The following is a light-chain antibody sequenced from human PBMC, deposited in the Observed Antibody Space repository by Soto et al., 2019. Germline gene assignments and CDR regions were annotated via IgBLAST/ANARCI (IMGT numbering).Light chain of an antibody. CDR2: QVS. CDR1: QSLVYSDGNTY. Sequence: DIVLTQTPLSSPVTLGQPASISCRSSQSLVYSDGNTYLSWLQQRPGQPPRLLIYQVSNRFSGVPDRFSGSGAGTDLTLKISRVEAEDVGVYYCVQVSNFPRTFGQGTKVEIK. J-gene: IGKJ1*01. V-gene: IGKV2-24*01. CDR3: VQVSNFPRT.